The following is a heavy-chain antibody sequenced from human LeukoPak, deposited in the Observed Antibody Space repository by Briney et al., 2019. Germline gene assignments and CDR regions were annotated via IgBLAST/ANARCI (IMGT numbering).Heavy chain of an antibody. CDR3: ARDLGHWGGVVY. CDR1: GGSISSHY. Sequence: SETLSLTCTVSGGSISSHYWSWIRQPPGKGLEWIGYIYYSGSTHYNPSPKSRVTLSVETSQKQFSPNLGSATTAETARLYFARDLGHWGGVVYWGQGTLVTVSS. J-gene: IGHJ4*02. V-gene: IGHV4-59*11. D-gene: IGHD3-3*01. CDR2: IYYSGST.